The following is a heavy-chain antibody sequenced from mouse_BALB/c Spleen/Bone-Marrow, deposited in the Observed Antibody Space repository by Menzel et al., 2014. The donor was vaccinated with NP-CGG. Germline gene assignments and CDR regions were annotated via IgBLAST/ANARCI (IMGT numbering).Heavy chain of an antibody. Sequence: EVQLVESGAELVKPGASVKLSCTASGFNIKDTYMHWVKQRPEQGLEWIGRIYPENGDTKYDPKFQGKATITADTSSNTAYLQLSSLTSEDTAVYYGSSYAMDYWGQGTSVTVSS. CDR3: SSYAMDY. CDR2: IYPENGDT. V-gene: IGHV14-3*02. J-gene: IGHJ4*01. CDR1: GFNIKDTY.